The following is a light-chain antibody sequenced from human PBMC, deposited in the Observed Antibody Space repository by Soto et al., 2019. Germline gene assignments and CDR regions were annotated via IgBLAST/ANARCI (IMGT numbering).Light chain of an antibody. V-gene: IGKV3-20*01. J-gene: IGKJ1*01. CDR1: PTVRNNY. CDR3: QQYGSSPRT. CDR2: DAS. Sequence: EFVLPQSLGTLALYTGEIATLSCRPSPTVRNNYLAGYQQKPGQAPRLLIYDASSRATGIPDRFSGSGSGTDFTLTISSLEPEDSAVYYCQQYGSSPRTFGQGTKVDIK.